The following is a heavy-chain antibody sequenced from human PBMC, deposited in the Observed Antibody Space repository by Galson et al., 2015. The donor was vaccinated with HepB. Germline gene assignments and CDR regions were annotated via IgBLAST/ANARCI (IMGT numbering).Heavy chain of an antibody. CDR1: GGSINTYY. V-gene: IGHV4-59*01. J-gene: IGHJ2*01. CDR2: LRPSGNT. D-gene: IGHD1-7*01. CDR3: ARSGTGTKGTYWYFEL. Sequence: SETLSLTCTVSGGSINTYYWTWIRQPPGKGLEWLAYLRPSGNTDYNPSLKSRLTMSVDTSKNQFSLKMTSVTAADTAVYYCARSGTGTKGTYWYFELWGRGTLVTVSS.